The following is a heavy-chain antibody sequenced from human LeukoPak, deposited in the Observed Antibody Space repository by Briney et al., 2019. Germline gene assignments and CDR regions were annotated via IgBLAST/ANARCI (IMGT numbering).Heavy chain of an antibody. CDR3: ARLAGGPDGGYCSSTSCYPSFDY. CDR1: GYNFTSYW. V-gene: IGHV5-51*01. Sequence: GESLQISGKGSGYNFTSYWSGWGRQVTGKGLEGMGIIYPGDSDTRYSPSFQGQVTISADKSISTGYLKGSSLKASYTAMYYCARLAGGPDGGYCSSTSCYPSFDYWGQGTLVTVSS. CDR2: IYPGDSDT. J-gene: IGHJ4*02. D-gene: IGHD2-2*01.